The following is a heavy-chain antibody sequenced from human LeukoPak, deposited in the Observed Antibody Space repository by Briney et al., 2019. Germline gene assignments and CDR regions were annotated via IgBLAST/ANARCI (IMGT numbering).Heavy chain of an antibody. D-gene: IGHD1-26*01. V-gene: IGHV3-72*01. CDR3: ARWDSGSCSD. CDR2: TKNKANSYTT. J-gene: IGHJ4*02. Sequence: GGSLRLSCAASGFTFSDHYMDWVRQAPGKGLEWVGRTKNKANSYTTEYAASVKGRFTISRDESKNSLYLQMNSLKTEDTAVYYCARWDSGSCSDWGQGTLVTVSS. CDR1: GFTFSDHY.